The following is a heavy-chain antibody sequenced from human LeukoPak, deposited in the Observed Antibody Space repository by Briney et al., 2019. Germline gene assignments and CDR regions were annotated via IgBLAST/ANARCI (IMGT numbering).Heavy chain of an antibody. D-gene: IGHD3-16*02. V-gene: IGHV1-46*01. J-gene: IGHJ4*02. Sequence: ASVKVSCKASEYTFTTYYMHWVRQAPGQGLEWMGIINPSGGSTSYAQRFQGRVTMTRDTSTSTVYMELSSLRSEDTAVYYCARVPRFWGSYRNNYYFVYWGQGTLVTVSS. CDR2: INPSGGST. CDR1: EYTFTTYY. CDR3: ARVPRFWGSYRNNYYFVY.